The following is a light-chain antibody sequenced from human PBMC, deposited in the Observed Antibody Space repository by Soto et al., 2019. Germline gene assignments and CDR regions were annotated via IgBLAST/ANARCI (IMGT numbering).Light chain of an antibody. V-gene: IGLV2-14*01. CDR1: SCDVGSYNY. J-gene: IGLJ1*01. Sequence: QSVLTQPASVSGSPGQSITISCTGTSCDVGSYNYVAWYQQFPGKTPKLMIYEVRNRPSGVSSRFSGSKSGNTASLTISGLQAEDEADYYCISYTGSDTSYVFGTGTKLTVL. CDR3: ISYTGSDTSYV. CDR2: EVR.